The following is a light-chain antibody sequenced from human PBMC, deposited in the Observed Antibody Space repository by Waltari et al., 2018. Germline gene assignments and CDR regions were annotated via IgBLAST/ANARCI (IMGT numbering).Light chain of an antibody. CDR3: QQSFTTPT. CDR2: AAS. J-gene: IGKJ4*01. CDR1: QTIVRS. V-gene: IGKV1-39*01. Sequence: DIQLTQSPSSLSASVGERVTITCRASQTIVRSLNWYQQQPGKAPKLLIYAASNLQSGLPSRVRRSGAGTDSTLTIASLQPEDFANDYCQQSFTTPTFGGGTTVDIK.